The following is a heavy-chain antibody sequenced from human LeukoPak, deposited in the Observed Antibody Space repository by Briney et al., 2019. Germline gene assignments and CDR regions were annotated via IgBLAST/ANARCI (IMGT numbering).Heavy chain of an antibody. D-gene: IGHD3-22*01. CDR1: GFTFSSYA. CDR3: AKAVTYYYDSSGYSTQSYGEFDY. Sequence: HPGGSLRLSCAASGFTFSSYAMSWVRQAPGKGLEWVSAISGSGGSTYYADSVKGRFTISRDNSKNTLYLQMNSLRAEDTAVYYCAKAVTYYYDSSGYSTQSYGEFDYWGQGTLVTVSS. V-gene: IGHV3-23*01. CDR2: ISGSGGST. J-gene: IGHJ4*02.